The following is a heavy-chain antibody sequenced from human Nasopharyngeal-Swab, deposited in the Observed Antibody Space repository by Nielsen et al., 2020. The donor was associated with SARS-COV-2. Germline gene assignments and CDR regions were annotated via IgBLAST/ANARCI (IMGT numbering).Heavy chain of an antibody. CDR1: GGSFSGYY. V-gene: IGHV4-34*01. J-gene: IGHJ4*02. D-gene: IGHD3-16*01. CDR3: ARGPHHGGFDY. Sequence: SETLSLTCAVYGGSFSGYYWSWIRQPPGKGLEWIGEINHSGSTNYNPSLKSRVTISVDMSKNQFSLKLSSVTAADTAVYYCARGPHHGGFDYWGQGTLVTVSS. CDR2: INHSGST.